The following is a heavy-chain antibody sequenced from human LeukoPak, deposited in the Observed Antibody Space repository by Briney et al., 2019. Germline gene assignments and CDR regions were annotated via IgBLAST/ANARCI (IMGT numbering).Heavy chain of an antibody. D-gene: IGHD3-22*01. V-gene: IGHV1-2*02. CDR1: GYTFTGYY. J-gene: IGHJ3*02. CDR3: ARMRYDSSGYYPDAFDI. Sequence: ASVKVSCKASGYTFTGYYMHWVLQAPGQGLEWMGWINPNSGGTNYAQKFQGRVTMTRDTSISTAYMELSRLRSDDTAVYYCARMRYDSSGYYPDAFDIWGQGTMVTVSS. CDR2: INPNSGGT.